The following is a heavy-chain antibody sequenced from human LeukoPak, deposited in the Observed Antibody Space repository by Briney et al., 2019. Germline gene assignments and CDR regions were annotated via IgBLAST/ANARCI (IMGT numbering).Heavy chain of an antibody. CDR2: ISGSGGST. CDR1: GFTFSSYA. V-gene: IGHV3-23*01. J-gene: IGHJ3*02. CDR3: ARDGELGSPADAFDI. Sequence: PGGSLRLSCAASGFTFSSYAMSWVRQAPGKGLEWVSAISGSGGSTYYADSVKGRFTISRDNSKNTLYLQMNSLRAEGTAVYYCARDGELGSPADAFDIWGQGTMVTVSS. D-gene: IGHD1-26*01.